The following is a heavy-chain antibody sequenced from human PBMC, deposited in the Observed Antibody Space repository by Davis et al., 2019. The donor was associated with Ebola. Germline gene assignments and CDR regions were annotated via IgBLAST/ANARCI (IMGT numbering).Heavy chain of an antibody. CDR1: GYSFTTYW. J-gene: IGHJ4*02. D-gene: IGHD6-13*01. Sequence: KVSCKGSGYSFTTYWIGWVRQMPGKGLEWMGIIYPGDSHARYSPSFQGQVTISADKSISTAYLQWSSLKASDTAMYYCARQWGIGTKPYFDNWGQGTLVTVSS. CDR3: ARQWGIGTKPYFDN. CDR2: IYPGDSHA. V-gene: IGHV5-51*01.